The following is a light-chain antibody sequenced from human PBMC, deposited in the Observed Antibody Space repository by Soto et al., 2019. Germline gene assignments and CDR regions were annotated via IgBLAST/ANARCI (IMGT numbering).Light chain of an antibody. J-gene: IGKJ4*01. CDR1: QSVSSN. CDR2: ATS. V-gene: IGKV3-15*01. Sequence: EIVMTQSPATLSVSPGERASLSCRASQSVSSNLAWYQQKPGQTPRLLIYATSTRATGIPARFRGSGSGTEFTLTISSLQSEDFAVYYCQHYNNWPLTFGGGTKVEIK. CDR3: QHYNNWPLT.